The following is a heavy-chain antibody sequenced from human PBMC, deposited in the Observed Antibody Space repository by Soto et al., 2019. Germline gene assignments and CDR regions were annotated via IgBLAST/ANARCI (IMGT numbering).Heavy chain of an antibody. CDR3: AAGGEWELLQAYAFDI. CDR1: GYTFTNYG. D-gene: IGHD1-26*01. Sequence: ASVKVSCKASGYTFTNYGISWVRQAPGQGLEWIGWIVVGSGNTNYAQKFQERVTITRDISTSTAYMELSSLRSEDTAVYYCAAGGEWELLQAYAFDIWGQGTMVTVSS. J-gene: IGHJ3*02. V-gene: IGHV1-58*02. CDR2: IVVGSGNT.